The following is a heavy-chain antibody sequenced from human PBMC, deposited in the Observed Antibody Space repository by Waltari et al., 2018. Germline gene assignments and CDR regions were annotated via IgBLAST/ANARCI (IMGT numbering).Heavy chain of an antibody. CDR3: ARDWRRSLEFFDWLLFALDL. D-gene: IGHD3-3*02. CDR2: ISYDGRTR. Sequence: EVQLLESGGGLVQPGGSLRLSCAASGFTFSNHAMSWVRQAPGKGVEWVSVISYDGRTRYSADSVRDRFTISRDNSRNTFYLEMNSLRAEDTAVYYCARDWRRSLEFFDWLLFALDLWGQGTLVAVSS. CDR1: GFTFSNHA. V-gene: IGHV3-23*01. J-gene: IGHJ5*02.